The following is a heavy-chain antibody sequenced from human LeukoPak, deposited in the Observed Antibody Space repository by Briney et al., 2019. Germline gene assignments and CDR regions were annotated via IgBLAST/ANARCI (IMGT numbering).Heavy chain of an antibody. CDR2: IYWNDDK. Sequence: SGPTLVNPTPTLTLTCTFSGFSLSTSGVGVGWIRQPPGKALEWLALIYWNDDKRYSPSLKSRLTITKDTSKNQVVLTMTNMDPVDTATYYCAHRPVFSIAARINRFHHWGQGTLVTVSS. V-gene: IGHV2-5*01. D-gene: IGHD6-6*01. J-gene: IGHJ5*02. CDR1: GFSLSTSGVG. CDR3: AHRPVFSIAARINRFHH.